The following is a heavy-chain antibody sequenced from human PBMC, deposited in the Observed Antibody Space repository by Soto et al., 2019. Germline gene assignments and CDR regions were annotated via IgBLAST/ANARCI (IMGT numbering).Heavy chain of an antibody. Sequence: QVQLVQSGAEVKEPGASVKVSCKASGYNFASNHMHWVRQIPGQGLGWMGIIHPTDGSTSYAQRFRGRITLTRDAPTNTDYMELRGLTSEDTAVYYCVRDRFGSWTFDYWGQGTLLTVSS. CDR3: VRDRFGSWTFDY. D-gene: IGHD6-13*01. CDR2: IHPTDGST. V-gene: IGHV1-46*01. CDR1: GYNFASNH. J-gene: IGHJ4*02.